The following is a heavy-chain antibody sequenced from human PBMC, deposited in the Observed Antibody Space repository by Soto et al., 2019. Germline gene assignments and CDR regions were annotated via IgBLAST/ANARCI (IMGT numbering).Heavy chain of an antibody. D-gene: IGHD3-10*01. J-gene: IGHJ4*02. Sequence: EVQLVESGGGLVKPGGSLRLSCAASGFTFSSYSMNWVRQAPGKGLEWVSSISGSSSYIYYADSVKGRFTISRDNAKNSLYLQMNSLRAEDTAVYYCATEKYYYASGGCGYWGQGTLVTVSS. CDR2: ISGSSSYI. CDR1: GFTFSSYS. CDR3: ATEKYYYASGGCGY. V-gene: IGHV3-21*01.